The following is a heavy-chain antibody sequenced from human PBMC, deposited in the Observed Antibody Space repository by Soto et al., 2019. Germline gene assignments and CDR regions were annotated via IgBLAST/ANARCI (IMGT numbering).Heavy chain of an antibody. D-gene: IGHD3-10*01. CDR1: GYSFTSYW. Sequence: GESLKISCKGSGYSFTSYWIGWVRQMPGKGLEWMGIIYPGDSDTRYSPSFQGQVTISADKSISTAYLQWSSLKASDTAMYYCASITMVRGVIRYFQHWGQGTLVTVSS. J-gene: IGHJ1*01. V-gene: IGHV5-51*01. CDR2: IYPGDSDT. CDR3: ASITMVRGVIRYFQH.